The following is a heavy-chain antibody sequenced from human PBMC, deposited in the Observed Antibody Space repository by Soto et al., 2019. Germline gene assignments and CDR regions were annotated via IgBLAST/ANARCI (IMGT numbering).Heavy chain of an antibody. CDR2: IYYSGST. Sequence: PSETLSLTCTVSGGSISSYYWSWIRQPPGKGLEWIGYIYYSGSTNYNPSLKSRVTISVDTSKNQFSLKLSSVTAADTAVYYCARARFSSVLSYYGSGSYSPNWFDPWGQGTLVTVSS. CDR3: ARARFSSVLSYYGSGSYSPNWFDP. CDR1: GGSISSYY. V-gene: IGHV4-59*08. D-gene: IGHD3-10*01. J-gene: IGHJ5*02.